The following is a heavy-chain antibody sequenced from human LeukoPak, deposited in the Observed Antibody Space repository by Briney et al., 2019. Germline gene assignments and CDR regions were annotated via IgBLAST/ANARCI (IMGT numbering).Heavy chain of an antibody. CDR2: IKQDGSEK. CDR3: AREITIFGVVIGYYYYYYMDV. V-gene: IGHV3-7*01. J-gene: IGHJ6*03. D-gene: IGHD3-3*01. CDR1: GFTFSSYW. Sequence: GGTLRLSCAASGFTFSSYWMSWVRQAPGKGLEWVANIKQDGSEKYYVDSVKGRFTISRDNAKNSLYLQMNSLRAEDTAVYYCAREITIFGVVIGYYYYYYMDVWGKGTTVTVSS.